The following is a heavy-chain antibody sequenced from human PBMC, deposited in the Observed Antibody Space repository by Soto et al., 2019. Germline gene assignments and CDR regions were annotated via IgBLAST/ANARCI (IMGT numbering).Heavy chain of an antibody. J-gene: IGHJ4*02. CDR2: ISWNSSSI. CDR1: GFTFDDYA. V-gene: IGHV3-9*01. CDR3: SRELRPVAVVVVAALDY. D-gene: IGHD2-15*01. Sequence: SMRLSCAAAGFTFDDYAMHWVRQAPGKGLEWVSVISWNSSSIGYADSVKGRFTISRDNAKNTLYLQMNSLRAEDTAVYYCSRELRPVAVVVVAALDYWGQGTLVTVSS.